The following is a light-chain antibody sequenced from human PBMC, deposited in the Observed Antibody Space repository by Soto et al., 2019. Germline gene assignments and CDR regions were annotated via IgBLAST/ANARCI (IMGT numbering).Light chain of an antibody. CDR1: SSDVGGYNF. CDR3: SSYTGSNPVT. Sequence: QSVLTQPASVSGSPGQSITISCTGTSSDVGGYNFVSWYHQHPGKAPKLLIYEVTKRPSGVSSRFSASKSGNTASLPISDLLADDEGDYYCSSYTGSNPVTFGGGTKVTVL. V-gene: IGLV2-14*01. J-gene: IGLJ2*01. CDR2: EVT.